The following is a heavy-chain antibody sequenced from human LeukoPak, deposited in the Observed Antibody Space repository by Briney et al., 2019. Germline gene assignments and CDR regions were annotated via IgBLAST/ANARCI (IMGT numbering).Heavy chain of an antibody. CDR3: AGAAQPGYSYGWRNYYYGMDV. CDR1: GGTFSSYA. Sequence: SVKVSCKASGGTFSSYAISWVRQAPGQGLEWMGRIIPILGIANYAQKFQGGVTITADKSTSTAYMELSSLRSEDTAVYYCAGAAQPGYSYGWRNYYYGMDVWGQGTTVTVSS. CDR2: IIPILGIA. D-gene: IGHD5-18*01. V-gene: IGHV1-69*04. J-gene: IGHJ6*02.